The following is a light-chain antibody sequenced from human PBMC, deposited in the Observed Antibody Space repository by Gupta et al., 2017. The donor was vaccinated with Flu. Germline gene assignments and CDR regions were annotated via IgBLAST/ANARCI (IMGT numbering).Light chain of an antibody. V-gene: IGLV2-14*01. CDR2: GVT. CDR3: SSCISSSTLV. CDR1: SSDIGSYNY. Sequence: QSALTQPAPVSGSPGRSITISRPGTSSDIGSYNYVSWYQQHPGQAPKLLIYGVTNRPSGVSNRFSASKSGDTSSLTISGLQAEDEADYYCSSCISSSTLVFGGGTKLTVL. J-gene: IGLJ2*01.